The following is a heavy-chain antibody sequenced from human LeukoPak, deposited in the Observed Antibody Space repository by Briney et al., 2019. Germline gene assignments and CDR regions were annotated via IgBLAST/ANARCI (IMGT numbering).Heavy chain of an antibody. V-gene: IGHV4-59*08. CDR2: IYYSGST. Sequence: PSETLSLTCTVSGGSISSYYWSWIRQPPGKGLEWIGYIYYSGSTNYNPSLKSRVTISVDTSKNQFSLKLSSVTAADTAVYYCARHFQAVGLDYWGQGTLVTVSS. CDR1: GGSISSYY. CDR3: ARHFQAVGLDY. D-gene: IGHD1-26*01. J-gene: IGHJ4*02.